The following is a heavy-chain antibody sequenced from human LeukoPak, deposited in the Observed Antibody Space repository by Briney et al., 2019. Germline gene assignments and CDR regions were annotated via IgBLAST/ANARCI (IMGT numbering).Heavy chain of an antibody. V-gene: IGHV4-34*01. Sequence: SETLSLTCRVYGGSFSGYYWTWIRQSPGKGLEWIGEISHSGSTNYSPSLKSRVTISVDTSKNQFSLKLNSVTAADTAVYYCARSPPYSSGWSLFCVYWGQGSPVTVTS. D-gene: IGHD6-19*01. CDR2: ISHSGST. CDR3: ARSPPYSSGWSLFCVY. J-gene: IGHJ4*02. CDR1: GGSFSGYY.